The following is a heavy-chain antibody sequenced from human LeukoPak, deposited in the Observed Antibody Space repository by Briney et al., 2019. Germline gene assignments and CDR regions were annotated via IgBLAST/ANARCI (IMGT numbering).Heavy chain of an antibody. CDR1: GFTFSSYN. V-gene: IGHV3-21*01. CDR2: ISSRSTYI. Sequence: NPGGSLRLSCAASGFTFSSYNMNWVRQAPGKGLEWVSSISSRSTYINYADSVKGRFTISRDNAKNSLYLQMNSLRAEDTAVYYCAKLSGYDSSGYYNVNYFDYWGQGTLVTVSS. CDR3: AKLSGYDSSGYYNVNYFDY. J-gene: IGHJ4*02. D-gene: IGHD3-22*01.